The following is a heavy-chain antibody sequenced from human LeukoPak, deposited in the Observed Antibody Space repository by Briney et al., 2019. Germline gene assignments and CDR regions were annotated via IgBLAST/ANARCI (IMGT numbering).Heavy chain of an antibody. Sequence: SQTLSLTCAISGDSVSSKSAAWNWIRQSPSRGLEWLGRTYYRSKWNNGYAVSVKSRITINPDTSKNQFTLQLNSVTPEDTAVYFCARMAAGATNPHDYWGQGTLVTVSS. CDR1: GDSVSSKSAA. V-gene: IGHV6-1*01. J-gene: IGHJ4*02. CDR2: TYYRSKWNN. CDR3: ARMAAGATNPHDY. D-gene: IGHD6-13*01.